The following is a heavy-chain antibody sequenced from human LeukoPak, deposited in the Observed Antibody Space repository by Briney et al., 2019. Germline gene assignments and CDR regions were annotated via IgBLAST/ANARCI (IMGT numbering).Heavy chain of an antibody. D-gene: IGHD3-10*01. J-gene: IGHJ4*02. Sequence: SVKVSCKASGGTFSSYAISWVRQAPGQGLEWMGRIIPILGIANYAQKFQGRVTITADKSTSTAYMELSSLRSEDTAVYYCARVGRGYYYGSGSTDWGQGTLVTVSS. CDR2: IIPILGIA. CDR3: ARVGRGYYYGSGSTD. CDR1: GGTFSSYA. V-gene: IGHV1-69*04.